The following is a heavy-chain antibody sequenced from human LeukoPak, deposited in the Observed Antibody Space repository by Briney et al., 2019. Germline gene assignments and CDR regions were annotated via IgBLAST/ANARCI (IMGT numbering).Heavy chain of an antibody. V-gene: IGHV4-59*01. CDR2: IYYIGTT. CDR3: ARDRGSSWYDY. D-gene: IGHD6-13*01. J-gene: IGHJ4*02. Sequence: SETLSLTCTVSGASISSYYWTWIRQPPGKGLEWIGYIYYIGTTNDNPSLKSRVTISVDTSKNQFSLKLSSVIAADTAVYYCARDRGSSWYDYWGQGTLVTVSS. CDR1: GASISSYY.